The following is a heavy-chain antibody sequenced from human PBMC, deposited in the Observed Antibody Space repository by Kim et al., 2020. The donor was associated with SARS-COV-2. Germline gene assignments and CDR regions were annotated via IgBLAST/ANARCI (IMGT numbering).Heavy chain of an antibody. Sequence: NYSPALKSRVTISVDTSKNQFSLKLSSVTAADTAVYYCARVGRSGWDHDYWGQGTLVTVSS. J-gene: IGHJ4*02. V-gene: IGHV4-59*01. D-gene: IGHD6-19*01. CDR3: ARVGRSGWDHDY.